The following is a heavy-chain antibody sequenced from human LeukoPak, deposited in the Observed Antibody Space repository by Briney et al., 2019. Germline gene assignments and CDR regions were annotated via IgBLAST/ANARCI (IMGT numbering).Heavy chain of an antibody. D-gene: IGHD6-19*01. CDR3: ARVQWHDAFDI. J-gene: IGHJ3*02. V-gene: IGHV1-18*01. Sequence: ASVKVSCKASGYTFTSYGISWVRQAPGQGLEWMGWISAYNGNTNYAQKLQGRVTMTTDTSTSTVYMELSSLRSEDTAVYYCARVQWHDAFDIWGQGTMVTVSS. CDR1: GYTFTSYG. CDR2: ISAYNGNT.